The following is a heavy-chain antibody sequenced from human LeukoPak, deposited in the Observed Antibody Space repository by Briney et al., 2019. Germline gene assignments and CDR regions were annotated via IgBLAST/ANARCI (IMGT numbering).Heavy chain of an antibody. D-gene: IGHD4-11*01. V-gene: IGHV1-69*05. J-gene: IGHJ6*03. CDR3: ARVTVTTMAYYYYYMDV. Sequence: SVTVSFTASGGTFSSYAISWVRQAPGQGLEWMGGIIPIFGTANYAQKFQGRVTITTDESTSTAYMELSSLRSEDTAVYYCARVTVTTMAYYYYYMDVWGKGTTVTVSS. CDR2: IIPIFGTA. CDR1: GGTFSSYA.